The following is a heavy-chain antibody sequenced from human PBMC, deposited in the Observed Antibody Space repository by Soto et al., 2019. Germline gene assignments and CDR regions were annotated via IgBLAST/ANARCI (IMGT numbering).Heavy chain of an antibody. CDR3: AREGLRYFDCSSAHYYYYCMNV. V-gene: IGHV7-4-1*01. CDR2: INTNTGNP. J-gene: IGHJ6*02. Sequence: QVQLVQSGSELKKPGASVKVSCKASGYTFTSYAMNWVRQAPGQGLEWMGWINTNTGNPTYAQGFTGRFVFSLDTSVSTAYLQICSLQAEDTAVYYRAREGLRYFDCSSAHYYYYCMNVWGQGTTVTVSS. D-gene: IGHD3-9*01. CDR1: GYTFTSYA.